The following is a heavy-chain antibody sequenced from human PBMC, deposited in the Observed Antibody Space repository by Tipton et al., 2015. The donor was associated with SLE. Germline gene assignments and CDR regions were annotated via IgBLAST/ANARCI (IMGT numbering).Heavy chain of an antibody. D-gene: IGHD1-1*01. CDR3: ARVAELERYDAFDI. V-gene: IGHV4-31*03. J-gene: IGHJ3*02. Sequence: TLSLTCTVSGGSISSGGYYWSWIRQHPGKGLEWIGYIYYSGSTNYNPSLKSRVTISVDTSKNQFSLKLSSVTAADTAVYYCARVAELERYDAFDIWGQGTMVTVSS. CDR1: GGSISSGGYY. CDR2: IYYSGST.